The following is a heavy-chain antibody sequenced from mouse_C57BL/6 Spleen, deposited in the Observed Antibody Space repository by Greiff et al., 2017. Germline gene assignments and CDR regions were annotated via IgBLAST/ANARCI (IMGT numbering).Heavy chain of an antibody. CDR2: IYPGDGDT. Sequence: QVQLKESGAELVKPGASVKISCKASGYAFSSYWMNWVKQRPGKGLEWIGQIYPGDGDTNYNGKFKGKATLTADKSSSTAYMQLSSLTSEDSAVYFCAGGSGYVTFAYWGQGTLVTVSA. V-gene: IGHV1-80*01. J-gene: IGHJ3*01. CDR3: AGGSGYVTFAY. D-gene: IGHD3-2*02. CDR1: GYAFSSYW.